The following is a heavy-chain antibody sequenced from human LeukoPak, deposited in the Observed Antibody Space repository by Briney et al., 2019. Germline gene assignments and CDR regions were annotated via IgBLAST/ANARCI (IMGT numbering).Heavy chain of an antibody. D-gene: IGHD6-6*01. CDR1: GFTFSSYS. CDR3: ARDQTGQYSSSYYYYYMDV. CDR2: ITSSSSTI. Sequence: GGSLRLSCAASGFTFSSYSMNWVRQAPGKGLEWVSYITSSSSTIYYADSVKGRFTISRDNAKNSLYLQMSSLRAEDTAVYYCARDQTGQYSSSYYYYYMDVWGKGTTVTVSS. V-gene: IGHV3-48*01. J-gene: IGHJ6*03.